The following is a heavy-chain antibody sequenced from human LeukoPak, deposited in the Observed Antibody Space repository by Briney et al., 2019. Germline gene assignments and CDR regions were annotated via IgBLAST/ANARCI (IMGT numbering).Heavy chain of an antibody. D-gene: IGHD2-21*02. CDR3: TRMTAGHDY. Sequence: SETLSLTCAVSGVSFDDYYWAWVRQTPGKGLEWIGEINHSGYTHDSPSLRSRVTLSIDTSRKQFSLNLRSVTVADAGTYYCTRMTAGHDYWGQGTLVTVSS. CDR2: INHSGYT. CDR1: GVSFDDYY. J-gene: IGHJ4*02. V-gene: IGHV4-34*01.